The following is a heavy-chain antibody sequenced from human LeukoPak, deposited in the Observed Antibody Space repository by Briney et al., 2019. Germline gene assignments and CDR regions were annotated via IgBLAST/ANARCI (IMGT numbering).Heavy chain of an antibody. CDR3: AKGLDYHLDY. V-gene: IGHV3-30*18. J-gene: IGHJ4*02. CDR2: ISYDGSNK. CDR1: GFAFSSYG. D-gene: IGHD3-10*01. Sequence: GGSLRLSCAASGFAFSSYGMHWVRQAPGKGLEWVAVISYDGSNKNYADSVKGRFTISRDNSKNALYLQMNSLRPEDTAVYYCAKGLDYHLDYWGQGTLVTVSS.